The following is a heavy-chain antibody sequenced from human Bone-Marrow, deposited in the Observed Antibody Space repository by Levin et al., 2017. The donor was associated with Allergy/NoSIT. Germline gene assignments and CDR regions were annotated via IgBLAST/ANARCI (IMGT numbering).Heavy chain of an antibody. J-gene: IGHJ6*02. CDR3: ARVPGYAARSYYYYYGMDV. CDR2: IKQDGSET. CDR1: GFTFSSYW. Sequence: GESLKISCAASGFTFSSYWMTWVRQAPGKGLEWVANIKQDGSETFYVDSVKGRFTVSRDNAQNSVYLQMNSLRVEDAAVYFCARVPGYAARSYYYYYGMDVWGHGTTVIVSS. D-gene: IGHD2-2*01. V-gene: IGHV3-7*01.